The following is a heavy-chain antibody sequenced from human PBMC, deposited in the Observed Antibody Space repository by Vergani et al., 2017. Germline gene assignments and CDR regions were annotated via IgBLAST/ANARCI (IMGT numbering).Heavy chain of an antibody. J-gene: IGHJ4*02. CDR2: ISGSGGST. Sequence: EVQLLESGGGLVQPGGSLRLSCAASGFTFSSYAMSWVRQAPGKGLEWVSAISGSGGSTYYADSVKGRFTISRDKSKNTLYLQMNSLRAEDTAVYYCAKDGAMLVGFDYWGQGTLVTVSS. CDR3: AKDGAMLVGFDY. CDR1: GFTFSSYA. V-gene: IGHV3-23*01. D-gene: IGHD3-22*01.